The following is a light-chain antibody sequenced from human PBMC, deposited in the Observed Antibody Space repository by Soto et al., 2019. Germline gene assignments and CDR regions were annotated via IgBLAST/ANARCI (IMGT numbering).Light chain of an antibody. CDR2: AIS. V-gene: IGKV3-15*01. CDR1: QSVSSN. J-gene: IGKJ1*01. CDR3: QQYNKWPLT. Sequence: EIMMTQSPGTLSASPGERATLSCRASQSVSSNLAWYQKKPGQAPRLLIYAISTRATGIPARFSGSGSGTELTLTISSPQSEDFAVYYCQQYNKWPLTFGQGTKVEIK.